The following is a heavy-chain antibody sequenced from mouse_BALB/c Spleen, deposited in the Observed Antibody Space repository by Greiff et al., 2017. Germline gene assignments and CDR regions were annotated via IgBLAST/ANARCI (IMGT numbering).Heavy chain of an antibody. CDR3: ARGYYGSSVYAMDY. J-gene: IGHJ4*01. V-gene: IGHV1-39*01. CDR1: GYSFTGYN. Sequence: VQLKESGPELEKPGASVKISCKASGYSFTGYNMNWVKQSNGKSLEWIGNIDPYYGGTSYNQKFKGKATLTVDKSSSTAYMQLKSLTSEDSAFYYCARGYYGSSVYAMDYWGQGTSVTVSS. CDR2: IDPYYGGT. D-gene: IGHD1-1*01.